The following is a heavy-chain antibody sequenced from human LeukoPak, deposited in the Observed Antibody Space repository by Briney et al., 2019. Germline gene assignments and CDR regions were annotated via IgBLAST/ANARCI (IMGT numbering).Heavy chain of an antibody. D-gene: IGHD2-2*01. CDR3: ARDPEPPSYCSSTSCAGAWPTHHY. CDR2: IIPIFGTA. J-gene: IGHJ4*02. CDR1: GGTFSSYA. Sequence: GSSVKVSCKASGGTFSSYAISWVRQAPGQGLEGMGGIIPIFGTANYAQKFQGRVTITADESTSTAYMELSSLRSEDTAVYYCARDPEPPSYCSSTSCAGAWPTHHYWGQGTLVTVSS. V-gene: IGHV1-69*01.